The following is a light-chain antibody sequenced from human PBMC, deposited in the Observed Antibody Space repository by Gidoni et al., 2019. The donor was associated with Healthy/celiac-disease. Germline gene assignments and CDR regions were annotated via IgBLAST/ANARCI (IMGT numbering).Light chain of an antibody. CDR2: AAS. CDR1: QGISSY. J-gene: IGKJ2*02. Sequence: DIQLTQSPSFLSASVGDRVTLTCRASQGISSYLAWYQQKPGKAPKLLIYAASTLQSGVPSRFSGSGSGTEFTLTISSLQPEDFATYYCQQLNSYPGTFGQGTKLEIK. V-gene: IGKV1-9*01. CDR3: QQLNSYPGT.